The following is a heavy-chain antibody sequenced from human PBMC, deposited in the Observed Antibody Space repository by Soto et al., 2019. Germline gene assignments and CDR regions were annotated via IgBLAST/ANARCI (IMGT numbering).Heavy chain of an antibody. CDR2: ISGSGGST. V-gene: IGHV3-23*01. CDR1: GFTFSSYA. Sequence: GGSLRLSCAASGFTFSSYAMSWVRQAPGKGLEWVSAISGSGGSTYYADSVKGRFTISRDNSKNTLYLQMNSLRAEDTAVYYCASIGELISYYYGMDVWGQGTTVTVSS. J-gene: IGHJ6*02. CDR3: ASIGELISYYYGMDV. D-gene: IGHD3-10*01.